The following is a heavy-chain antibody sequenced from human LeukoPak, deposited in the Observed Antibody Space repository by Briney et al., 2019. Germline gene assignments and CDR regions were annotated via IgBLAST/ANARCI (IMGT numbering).Heavy chain of an antibody. J-gene: IGHJ4*02. CDR3: TRGGGSYSGGKFDY. D-gene: IGHD1-26*01. V-gene: IGHV3-7*01. Sequence: GGSLRLPCAASGLTFSNYWMSWVRQAPGKGLEWVANIKRDEGDTYYLDSVRGRFTISRDNAKNSLYLQLNSLRGEDTAVYYCTRGGGSYSGGKFDYWGQGTLVTVSS. CDR1: GLTFSNYW. CDR2: IKRDEGDT.